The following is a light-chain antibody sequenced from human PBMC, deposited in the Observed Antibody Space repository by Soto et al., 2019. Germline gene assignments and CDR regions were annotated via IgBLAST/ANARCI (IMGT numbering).Light chain of an antibody. CDR1: SSDVGRYNY. CDR3: SSYTSSNVDV. V-gene: IGLV2-14*03. J-gene: IGLJ1*01. CDR2: DVS. Sequence: QSVLTQPASVSGSPGQSITISCTGTSSDVGRYNYVAWYQQHPGKAPKLIIYDVSNRPSGVSNRFSGSKSGNTASLTISGLQAEDEADYYCSSYTSSNVDVFGTVTKLTVL.